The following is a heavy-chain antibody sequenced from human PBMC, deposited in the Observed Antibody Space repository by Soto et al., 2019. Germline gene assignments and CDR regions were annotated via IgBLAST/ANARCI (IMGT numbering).Heavy chain of an antibody. J-gene: IGHJ4*02. CDR2: ISSDGSST. CDR3: ARVWYCSDNSCYSWFYY. Sequence: PGGSLRLSCVASGFTFSNYWMHWVRQAPGKGLKWVSRISSDGSSTTYADSVKGRFTISRDNAENSLHLQMNSLRVEDTAVYYCARVWYCSDNSCYSWFYYCGQGTLVTVSS. CDR1: GFTFSNYW. V-gene: IGHV3-74*01. D-gene: IGHD2-15*01.